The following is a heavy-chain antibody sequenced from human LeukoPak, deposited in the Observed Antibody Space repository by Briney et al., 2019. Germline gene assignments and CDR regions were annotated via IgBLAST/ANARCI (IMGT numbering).Heavy chain of an antibody. CDR1: GGTFSSYA. J-gene: IGHJ4*02. Sequence: GASVKVSCKASGGTFSSYAISWVRQATGQGLEWMGGIIPIFGTANYAQKFQGRVTLTTDTATSTVYMELRSLRSDDTAVYYCARDPQIAVAGTGTHEPDYWGQGTLVTVSS. V-gene: IGHV1-69*05. D-gene: IGHD6-19*01. CDR2: IIPIFGTA. CDR3: ARDPQIAVAGTGTHEPDY.